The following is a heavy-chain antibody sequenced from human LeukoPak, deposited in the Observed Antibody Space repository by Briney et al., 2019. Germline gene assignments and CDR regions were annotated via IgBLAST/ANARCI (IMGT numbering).Heavy chain of an antibody. J-gene: IGHJ4*02. CDR2: ISYDGSNK. Sequence: GGSLRLSCAASGFTVSSNYMNWVRQAPGKGLEWVAVISYDGSNKYYADSVKGRFTISRDNSKNTLYLQMNSLRAEDTAVYYCASYLGATGSDYWGQGTLVTVSS. CDR1: GFTVSSNY. D-gene: IGHD1-26*01. V-gene: IGHV3-30-3*01. CDR3: ASYLGATGSDY.